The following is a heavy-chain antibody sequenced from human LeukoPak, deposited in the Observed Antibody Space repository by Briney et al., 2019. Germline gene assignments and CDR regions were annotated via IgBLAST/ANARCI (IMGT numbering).Heavy chain of an antibody. Sequence: QPGGSLRLSCAASGFTFSNYEMNWGRQTPGKGLEWVSYISNSGSTIYYAESVKGRFTISRDNAKYSLYLQMNSLRAEDTAAYYCAGTVAFDYWGQGTLVTVSS. V-gene: IGHV3-48*03. CDR1: GFTFSNYE. CDR2: ISNSGSTI. D-gene: IGHD4-23*01. J-gene: IGHJ4*02. CDR3: AGTVAFDY.